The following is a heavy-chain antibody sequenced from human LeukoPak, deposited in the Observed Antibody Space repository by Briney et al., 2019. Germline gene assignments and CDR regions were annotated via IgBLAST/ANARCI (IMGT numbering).Heavy chain of an antibody. J-gene: IGHJ4*02. CDR1: NGSISSYF. D-gene: IGHD5-18*01. Sequence: SETLSLTCTVSNGSISSYFWSWIRQPPGKGLEWIGYIYYSGNANYNPSLKSRFTMSVDTSNSQLSLKLNSVTAADTAVYYCARGRRVDAAMLSDWGQGTRVTVSS. CDR2: IYYSGNA. CDR3: ARGRRVDAAMLSD. V-gene: IGHV4-59*01.